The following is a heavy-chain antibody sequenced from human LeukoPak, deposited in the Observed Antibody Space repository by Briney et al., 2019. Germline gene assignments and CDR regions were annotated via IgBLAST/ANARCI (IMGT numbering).Heavy chain of an antibody. V-gene: IGHV1-69*04. D-gene: IGHD3-22*01. CDR1: GGTFSSYA. CDR2: IIPILGIA. CDR3: AFRTYYYDSSGPSRSAFDI. J-gene: IGHJ3*02. Sequence: SVKVSCKASGGTFSSYAISWVRQAPGQGLEWMGRIIPILGIANYAQKFQGRVTITADKSTSTAYMELSSLRSEDTAVYYCAFRTYYYDSSGPSRSAFDIWGQGTMVTVSS.